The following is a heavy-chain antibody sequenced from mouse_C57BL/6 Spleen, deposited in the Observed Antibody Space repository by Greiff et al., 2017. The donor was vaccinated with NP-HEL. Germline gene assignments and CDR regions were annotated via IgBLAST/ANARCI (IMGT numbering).Heavy chain of an antibody. V-gene: IGHV5-17*01. D-gene: IGHD2-4*01. CDR2: ISSGSSTI. Sequence: EVKLVESGGGLVKPGGSLKLSCAASGFTFSDYGMHWVRQAPEKGLEWVAYISSGSSTIYYADTVKGRFTISRDNAKNTLFLQMTSLRSEDTAMYYCARDIYYDYPWFAYWGQGTLVTVSA. CDR3: ARDIYYDYPWFAY. CDR1: GFTFSDYG. J-gene: IGHJ3*01.